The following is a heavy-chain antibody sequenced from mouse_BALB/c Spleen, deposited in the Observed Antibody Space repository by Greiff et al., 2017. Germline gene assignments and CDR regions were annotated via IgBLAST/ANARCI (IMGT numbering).Heavy chain of an antibody. V-gene: IGHV1-54*01. D-gene: IGHD1-1*01. CDR3: ARGRVYYGSSSYFDY. CDR1: GYAFTNYL. J-gene: IGHJ2*01. Sequence: VQLQQSGAELVRPGTSVKVSCKASGYAFTNYLIEWVKQRPGQGLEWIGVINPGSGGTNYNEKFKGKATLTADKSSSTAYMQLSSLTSDDSAVYFCARGRVYYGSSSYFDYWGQGTTLTVSS. CDR2: INPGSGGT.